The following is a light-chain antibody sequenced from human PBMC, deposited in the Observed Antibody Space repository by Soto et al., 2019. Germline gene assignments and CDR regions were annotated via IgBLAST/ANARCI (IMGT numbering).Light chain of an antibody. CDR3: QQYNSYSPGMYT. J-gene: IGKJ2*01. Sequence: DIQMTQSPSTLSASVGDRVTITCRASQSISSWLAWYQQKPGKAPKLPIYDASSLESGVPSRFSGSGSGTEFTLTISSLQPDDFATYYCQQYNSYSPGMYTFGQGTKLEIK. CDR2: DAS. V-gene: IGKV1-5*01. CDR1: QSISSW.